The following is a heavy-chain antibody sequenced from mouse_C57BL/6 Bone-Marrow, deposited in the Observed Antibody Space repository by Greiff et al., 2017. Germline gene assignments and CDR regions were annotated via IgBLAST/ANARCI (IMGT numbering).Heavy chain of an antibody. CDR1: GYTFTSYW. Sequence: VQLQQPGAELVKPGASVKMSCKASGYTFTSYWITWVKQRPGQGLEWIGDIYPGSGSTNYNEKFKSKATLTVDTSSSTAYMQLCSLTSEDSSVYYCAKPYYSNYWYFDVWGTGTTVTVSS. CDR3: AKPYYSNYWYFDV. V-gene: IGHV1-55*01. CDR2: IYPGSGST. D-gene: IGHD2-5*01. J-gene: IGHJ1*03.